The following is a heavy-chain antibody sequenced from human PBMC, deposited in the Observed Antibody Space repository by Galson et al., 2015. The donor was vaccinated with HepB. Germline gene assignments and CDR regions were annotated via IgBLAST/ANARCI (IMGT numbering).Heavy chain of an antibody. CDR3: ARDLGSRYFDY. V-gene: IGHV3-21*01. J-gene: IGHJ4*02. CDR2: ISSSSSYI. Sequence: SLRLSCAASGFTFSSYSMNWVRQAPGKGLEWVSSISSSSSYIYYADSVKGRFTISRDNAKNSLYLQMNSLRAEDTAVYYCARDLGSRYFDYWGQGTLVTVSS. CDR1: GFTFSSYS.